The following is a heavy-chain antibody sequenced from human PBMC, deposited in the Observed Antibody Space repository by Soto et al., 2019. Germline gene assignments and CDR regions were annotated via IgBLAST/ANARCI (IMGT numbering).Heavy chain of an antibody. CDR3: ARHEASGWYIY. J-gene: IGHJ4*02. Sequence: PSETLSLTCTVSGGSISSYYWSWIRQPPGKGLEWIGYIYYSGSTNYNPSLKSRVTISVDTSKNQFSLKLSSVTAADTAVYYCARHEASGWYIYWGQGNLVTVSS. D-gene: IGHD6-19*01. CDR1: GGSISSYY. V-gene: IGHV4-59*08. CDR2: IYYSGST.